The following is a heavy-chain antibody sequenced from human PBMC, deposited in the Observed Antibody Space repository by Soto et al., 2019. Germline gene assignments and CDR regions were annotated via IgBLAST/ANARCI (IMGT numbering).Heavy chain of an antibody. J-gene: IGHJ4*02. CDR2: INPNSGGT. D-gene: IGHD3-22*01. CDR3: ARDYYDSSGYYFDY. Sequence: QVQLVQSGAEVKKPGASVKVSCKASGYTFTGYYMHWVRQAPGQGLEWMGWINPNSGGTNYAQKFQGWVTMARDTSISPAYMELSRLRSDDTAVYYCARDYYDSSGYYFDYWGQGTLVTVSS. CDR1: GYTFTGYY. V-gene: IGHV1-2*04.